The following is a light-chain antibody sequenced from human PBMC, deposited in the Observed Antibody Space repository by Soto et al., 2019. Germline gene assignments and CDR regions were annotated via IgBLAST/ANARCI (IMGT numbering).Light chain of an antibody. V-gene: IGKV2-24*01. CDR3: MQTTQLWT. J-gene: IGKJ1*01. CDR1: QSLVHSDGIAY. CDR2: KIS. Sequence: VMTQSPLSLPVTLGQPSSISCRSNQSLVHSDGIAYLSWVQQRPGKPPRLLIYKISNRFSGVPDRFSGSGAGTDFTLKISRVEVEDVGVYYCMQTTQLWTFGQGTKVDIK.